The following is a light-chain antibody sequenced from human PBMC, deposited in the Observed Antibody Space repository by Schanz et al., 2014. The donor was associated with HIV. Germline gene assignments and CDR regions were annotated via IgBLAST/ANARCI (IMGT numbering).Light chain of an antibody. CDR1: QSVLYNSNNKNY. CDR3: QQYYRTPYT. CDR2: WAS. V-gene: IGKV4-1*01. J-gene: IGKJ2*01. Sequence: DIVMTQSPDSLAVSLGVRATINCKSSQSVLYNSNNKNYLAWYQQKPGQPPKLLIYWASTRESGVPDRISGSGXXXXFTLTISSLQAXXXXVYYCQQYYRTPYTFGQGTKLEIK.